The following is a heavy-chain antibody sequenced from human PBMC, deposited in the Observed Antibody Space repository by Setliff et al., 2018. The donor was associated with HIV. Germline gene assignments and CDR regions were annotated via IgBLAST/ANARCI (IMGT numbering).Heavy chain of an antibody. D-gene: IGHD6-13*01. V-gene: IGHV3-66*02. Sequence: GGSLRLSCAASGFTVRGSYMGWVRQTPGEGLEWVSSIYSSGDTYHADSVKGRFTLSRDNSKNTVYLQMNSLRPEDTAVYYCARPRLYSNALEYWGQGTLVTVSS. CDR3: ARPRLYSNALEY. J-gene: IGHJ4*02. CDR2: IYSSGDT. CDR1: GFTVRGSY.